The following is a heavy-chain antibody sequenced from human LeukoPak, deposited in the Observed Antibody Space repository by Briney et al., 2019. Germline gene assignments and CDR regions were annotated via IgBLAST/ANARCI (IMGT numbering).Heavy chain of an antibody. J-gene: IGHJ4*02. V-gene: IGHV3-9*03. CDR2: ISWNSGSI. CDR3: AKDMATVTTWVFDY. Sequence: PGGSLRLSCAASGFTFGVYAMHWLRQAPGKGLEWVSSISWNSGSIGYAGSVKGRFTISRDNAKNSLYLQMNSLRAEDMALYYCAKDMATVTTWVFDYWGQGTLVTVSS. CDR1: GFTFGVYA. D-gene: IGHD4-17*01.